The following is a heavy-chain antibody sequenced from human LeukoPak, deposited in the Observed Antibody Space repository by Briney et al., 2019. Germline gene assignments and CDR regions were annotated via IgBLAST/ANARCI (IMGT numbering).Heavy chain of an antibody. CDR2: ISAYNGNT. V-gene: IGHV1-18*01. J-gene: IGHJ4*02. D-gene: IGHD3-22*01. Sequence: ASVKVSCTASGGTFSSYAISWVRQAPGQGLEWMGWISAYNGNTNYAQKLQGRVTMTTDTSTSTAYMELRSLRSDDTAVYYCARLHDSSGLLPDYWGQGTLVTVSS. CDR1: GGTFSSYA. CDR3: ARLHDSSGLLPDY.